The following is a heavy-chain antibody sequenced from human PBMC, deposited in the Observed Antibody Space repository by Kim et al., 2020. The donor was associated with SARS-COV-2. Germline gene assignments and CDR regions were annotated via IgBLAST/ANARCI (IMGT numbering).Heavy chain of an antibody. CDR2: IYYSGST. CDR3: ARGRLRGDWFDP. D-gene: IGHD4-17*01. Sequence: SETLSLTCTVSGGSISSGGYYWSWIRQHPGKGLESIGYIYYSGSTYYNPSLKSRVTISVDTSKNQFSLKLSSVTAADTAVYYCARGRLRGDWFDPWGQGTLVTGSS. CDR1: GGSISSGGYY. J-gene: IGHJ5*02. V-gene: IGHV4-31*03.